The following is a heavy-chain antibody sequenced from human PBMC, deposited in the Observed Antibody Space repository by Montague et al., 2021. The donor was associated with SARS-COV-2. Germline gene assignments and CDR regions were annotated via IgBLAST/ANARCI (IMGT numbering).Heavy chain of an antibody. J-gene: IGHJ3*01. CDR1: GVSITNNIDY. D-gene: IGHD3-22*01. CDR3: ARLKRYFDSSGSPSAFDF. V-gene: IGHV4-39*02. CDR2: IYYTGNT. Sequence: SETLSLTCTVSGVSITNNIDYWTWIRQPPGKGLEWIGCIYYTGNTYYNPSLKSRVTISVVTSKNHFTLNLSSVTAAETAVYYCARLKRYFDSSGSPSAFDFWGQGTKVTVSS.